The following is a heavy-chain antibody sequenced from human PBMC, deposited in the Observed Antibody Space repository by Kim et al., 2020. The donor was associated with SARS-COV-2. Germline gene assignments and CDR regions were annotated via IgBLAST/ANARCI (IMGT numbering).Heavy chain of an antibody. J-gene: IGHJ4*02. CDR2: IYYSGST. CDR3: ARGGRYDIVATTPYLFDY. D-gene: IGHD5-12*01. Sequence: SETLSLTCTVSGGSISSYYWSWIRQPPGKGLEWIGYIYYSGSTNYNPSLKSRVTISVDTSKNQFSLKLSSVTAADTAVYYCARGGRYDIVATTPYLFDYWGQGTLVTVSS. CDR1: GGSISSYY. V-gene: IGHV4-59*01.